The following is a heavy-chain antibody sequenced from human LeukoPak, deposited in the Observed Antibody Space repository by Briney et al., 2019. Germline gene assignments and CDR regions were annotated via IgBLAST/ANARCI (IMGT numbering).Heavy chain of an antibody. CDR3: ASQSYYYGMDV. CDR1: GGSISSYY. CDR2: IYYSGST. J-gene: IGHJ6*02. V-gene: IGHV4-59*01. Sequence: PSETLSLTCTVSGGSISSYYWSWIRQPPGKGLEWIGYIYYSGSTNYNPSLKSRVTISVGTSKNQFSLKLSSVTAADTAVYYCASQSYYYGMDVWGQGTTVTVSS.